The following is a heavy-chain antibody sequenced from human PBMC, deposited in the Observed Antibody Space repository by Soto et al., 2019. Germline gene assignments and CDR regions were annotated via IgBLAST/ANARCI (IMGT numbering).Heavy chain of an antibody. J-gene: IGHJ5*02. CDR1: GGSFSGYY. CDR2: INHSGST. D-gene: IGHD3-3*01. CDR3: ARLHTRTAQRGYYDFWSGYYNKWFDP. V-gene: IGHV4-34*01. Sequence: SETLSLTCAAYGGSFSGYYWSWIRQPPGKGLEWIGEINHSGSTNYNPSLKSRVTISVDTSKNQFSLKLSSVTAADTAVYYCARLHTRTAQRGYYDFWSGYYNKWFDPWGQGTLVTVSS.